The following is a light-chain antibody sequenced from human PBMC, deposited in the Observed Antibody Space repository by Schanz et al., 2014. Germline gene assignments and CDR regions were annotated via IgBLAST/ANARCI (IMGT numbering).Light chain of an antibody. CDR3: CSYVSSSAVL. J-gene: IGLJ2*01. CDR2: DVN. CDR1: SSDVGGYNY. Sequence: QSALAQPRSVSGSPGQSVTISCTGTSSDVGGYNYVSWYQQHPGKAPKLMIFDVNQRPSGVPDRFSGSKSGNTASLTVSGLQAEDEDDYYCCSYVSSSAVLFGGGTKLTVL. V-gene: IGLV2-11*01.